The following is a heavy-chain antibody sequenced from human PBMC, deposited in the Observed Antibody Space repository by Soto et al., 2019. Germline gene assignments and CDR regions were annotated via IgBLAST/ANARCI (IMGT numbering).Heavy chain of an antibody. CDR1: GFTFNTYW. CDR3: ARFTRGSSGDY. CDR2: IKEDGSDK. V-gene: IGHV3-7*01. D-gene: IGHD6-25*01. J-gene: IGHJ4*02. Sequence: EVQLVESGGDLVQPGGSLRLSCVASGFTFNTYWMSWVRQAPGKGLEWVANIKEDGSDKYYVESVKGRFSISRDNAKNLLSLQMNRLGAGDTAMYYCARFTRGSSGDYWGQGTLVSVSS.